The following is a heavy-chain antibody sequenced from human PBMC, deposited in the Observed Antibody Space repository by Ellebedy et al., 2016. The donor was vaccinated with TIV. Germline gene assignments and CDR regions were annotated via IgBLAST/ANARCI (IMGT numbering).Heavy chain of an antibody. CDR2: IYSGGTT. V-gene: IGHV3-66*01. D-gene: IGHD6-13*01. Sequence: PGGSLRLSCAASEFTVSSNYMSWVRQAPGKGLEWVSVIYSGGTTHYADSVKGRFTISRDNSKNTLYLQMNSLRAEDTAVYYCARDEMPPPIAAAGDYYYYGMDVWGQGTTVTVSS. J-gene: IGHJ6*02. CDR1: EFTVSSNY. CDR3: ARDEMPPPIAAAGDYYYYGMDV.